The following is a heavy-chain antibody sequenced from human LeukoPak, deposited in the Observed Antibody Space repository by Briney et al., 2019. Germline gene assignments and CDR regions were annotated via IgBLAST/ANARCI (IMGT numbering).Heavy chain of an antibody. V-gene: IGHV3-53*01. CDR3: ATARIAAARYFDL. Sequence: GGSLRLSCAASRFTLSSNYMSWVRQAAGKEVEWVSVIYSCGSTYYADSVQRRFTISRDNSKNTLYLQMNSLRAEDTAVYYCATARIAAARYFDLWGRGTLVTVSS. CDR1: RFTLSSNY. D-gene: IGHD6-13*01. J-gene: IGHJ2*01. CDR2: IYSCGST.